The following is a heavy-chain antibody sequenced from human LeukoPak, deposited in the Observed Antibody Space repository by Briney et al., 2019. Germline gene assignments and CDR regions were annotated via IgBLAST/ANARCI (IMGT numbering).Heavy chain of an antibody. Sequence: SETLSLTCAVYGGSFSGYYWSWIRQPPGKGLEWIGEINHSGSTNYNPSLKSRVTISVDTSKNQFSLKLSSVTAADTAVYYCARGHNWGVAFDYWGQGTLVTVSS. CDR3: ARGHNWGVAFDY. CDR1: GGSFSGYY. CDR2: INHSGST. D-gene: IGHD7-27*01. V-gene: IGHV4-34*01. J-gene: IGHJ4*02.